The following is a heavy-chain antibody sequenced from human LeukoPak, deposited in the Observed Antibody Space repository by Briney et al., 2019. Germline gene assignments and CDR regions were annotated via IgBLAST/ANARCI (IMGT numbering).Heavy chain of an antibody. D-gene: IGHD6-19*01. CDR3: ARGSSGWYGRDYFDY. J-gene: IGHJ4*02. Sequence: WGAPRPSCGAPGFTLCKYLMSWVRHAPGGGRGWGANIKQDGSEKYYVDSVKGRFTISRDNAKNSLYLQMNSLRAEDTAVYYCARGSSGWYGRDYFDYWGQGTLVTVSS. CDR2: IKQDGSEK. V-gene: IGHV3-7*01. CDR1: GFTLCKYL.